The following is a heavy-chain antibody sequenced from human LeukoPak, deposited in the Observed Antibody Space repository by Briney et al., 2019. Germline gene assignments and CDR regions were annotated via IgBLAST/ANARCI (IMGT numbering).Heavy chain of an antibody. CDR1: GYTFTSYG. D-gene: IGHD3-22*01. CDR3: ASFTYYDDSSGDAFHI. J-gene: IGHJ3*02. Sequence: GASVKVSCKASGYTFTSYGISWVRQAPGQGLEWLGWISAYNGHTNYAQTLQGRLTMTTNTSTSTSYMELRSLRSDDTAVYYCASFTYYDDSSGDAFHIWGQGTMVTVSS. CDR2: ISAYNGHT. V-gene: IGHV1-18*01.